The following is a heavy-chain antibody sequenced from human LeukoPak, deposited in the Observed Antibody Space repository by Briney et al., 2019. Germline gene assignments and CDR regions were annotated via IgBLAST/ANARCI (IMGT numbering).Heavy chain of an antibody. CDR2: IISSGSTI. CDR3: ARGLDCSGGRCFSFSAHMDV. D-gene: IGHD2-15*01. CDR1: GFTFSSYD. Sequence: GGTLRLSCAASGFTFSSYDMSWIRQAPGKGLEWVSYIISSGSTIYYADSVKGRFTISRDNAKNSLYLQMNSLSADDTAVYYCARGLDCSGGRCFSFSAHMDVWGKGTTVTISS. J-gene: IGHJ6*03. V-gene: IGHV3-11*01.